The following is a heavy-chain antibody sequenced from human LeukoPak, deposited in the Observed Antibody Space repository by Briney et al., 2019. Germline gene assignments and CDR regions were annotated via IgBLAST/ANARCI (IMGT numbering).Heavy chain of an antibody. D-gene: IGHD2-2*01. V-gene: IGHV3-48*03. CDR2: ISSSGSTI. CDR3: TTGYCSSTSCSHFDY. J-gene: IGHJ4*02. Sequence: PGGSLRLSCAASGFTFSSYEMNWVRQAPGKGLEWVSYISSSGSTIYYADSVKGRFTISRDNAKNSLYLQMNSLKTEDTAVYYCTTGYCSSTSCSHFDYWGQGTLVTVSS. CDR1: GFTFSSYE.